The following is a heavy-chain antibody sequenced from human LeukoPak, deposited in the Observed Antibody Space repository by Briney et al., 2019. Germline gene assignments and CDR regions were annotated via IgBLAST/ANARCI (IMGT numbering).Heavy chain of an antibody. D-gene: IGHD6-19*01. Sequence: GGSLRLSCAASGFTFSSYNMNWVRQAPGKGXXXXXXXXSSSNYKHYADSVKDRFTISRDNAKNSVYLQMNSRRAEDTAIYYCARDREQWLVRPGYYFDYWGQGTLVTVSS. V-gene: IGHV3-21*01. CDR3: ARDREQWLVRPGYYFDY. J-gene: IGHJ4*02. CDR2: XXSSSNYK. CDR1: GFTFSSYN.